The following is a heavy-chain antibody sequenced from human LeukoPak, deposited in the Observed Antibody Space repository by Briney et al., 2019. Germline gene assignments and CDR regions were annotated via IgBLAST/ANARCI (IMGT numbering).Heavy chain of an antibody. Sequence: ASVKVSCKASGYTFTSYGISWVRQAPGQGLEWMGWISAYNGNTNYAQKLQGRVTITRDTSASTAYMELSSLRSEDMAVYYCAREGVWGSYRYFDYWGQGTLVTVSS. D-gene: IGHD3-16*02. CDR2: ISAYNGNT. V-gene: IGHV1-18*03. CDR3: AREGVWGSYRYFDY. CDR1: GYTFTSYG. J-gene: IGHJ4*02.